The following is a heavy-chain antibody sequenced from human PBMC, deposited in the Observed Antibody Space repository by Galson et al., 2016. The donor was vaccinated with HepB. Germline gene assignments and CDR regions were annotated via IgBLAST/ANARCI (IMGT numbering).Heavy chain of an antibody. Sequence: SVKVSCKASGYTFINYGITWVRQAPGQGLEWMGWISAYNGNTNYAQKLWGRVTMTTDTSTSTAYMELRSLRSDDTAVYYCTRGSSPIGTSTTSSDYWGQGTLVTVSS. CDR1: GYTFINYG. CDR2: ISAYNGNT. J-gene: IGHJ4*02. CDR3: TRGSSPIGTSTTSSDY. V-gene: IGHV1-18*01. D-gene: IGHD2-2*01.